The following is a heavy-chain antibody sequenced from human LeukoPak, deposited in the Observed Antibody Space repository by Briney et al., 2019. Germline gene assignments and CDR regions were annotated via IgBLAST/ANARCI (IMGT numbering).Heavy chain of an antibody. Sequence: SETLSLTCTVSGGSISSSSYYWGWIRQPPGTGLEWIGSIYYSGSTYYNPSLKSRVTISVDTPKNQFSLKLSSLAAAATAVYYCARAYCGGDCYINWFDPGGQGPRVTVSS. CDR2: IYYSGST. D-gene: IGHD2-21*01. CDR1: GGSISSSSYY. J-gene: IGHJ5*02. CDR3: ARAYCGGDCYINWFDP. V-gene: IGHV4-39*01.